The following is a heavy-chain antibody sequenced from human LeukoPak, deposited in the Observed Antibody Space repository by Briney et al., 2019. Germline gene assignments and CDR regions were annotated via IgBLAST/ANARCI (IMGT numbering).Heavy chain of an antibody. D-gene: IGHD2-15*01. CDR3: ASKVVVAASSYYYYYGMDV. CDR2: IIPIFGTA. CDR1: GGTFSSYA. Sequence: SVTVSCKASGGTFSSYAISWVRQAPGQGLEWMGGIIPIFGTANYAQKFQGRVTITADESTSTAYMELSSLRSEDTAVYYCASKVVVAASSYYYYYGMDVWGKGTTVTVSS. J-gene: IGHJ6*04. V-gene: IGHV1-69*13.